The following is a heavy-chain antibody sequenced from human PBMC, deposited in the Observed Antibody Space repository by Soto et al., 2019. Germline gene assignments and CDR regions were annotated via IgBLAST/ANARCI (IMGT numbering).Heavy chain of an antibody. CDR3: AKVLVVVAATRAPFDY. J-gene: IGHJ4*02. CDR1: GFTFSSYA. CDR2: ISGSGGST. Sequence: PGGSLRLSCAASGFTFSSYAMSWVRQAPGKGLEWVSAISGSGGSTYYADSVKGRFTISRDNSKNTQYLQMNSLRDEDTAVYYYAKVLVVVAATRAPFDYWGQGTLVTVSS. V-gene: IGHV3-23*01. D-gene: IGHD2-15*01.